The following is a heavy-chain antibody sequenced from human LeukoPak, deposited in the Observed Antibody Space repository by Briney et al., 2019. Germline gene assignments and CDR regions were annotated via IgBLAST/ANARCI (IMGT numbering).Heavy chain of an antibody. D-gene: IGHD2-2*01. J-gene: IGHJ4*02. CDR1: GFTFSSYA. CDR2: ISYDGSNK. Sequence: GGSLRLSCAASGFTFSSYAMHWVRQAPGKGLEWVAVISYDGSNKYYADSVKGRFTISRDNSKNTLYLQMNSLRAEDTAVYYCAREGFSSTSSPLDYWGQGTLVTVSS. CDR3: AREGFSSTSSPLDY. V-gene: IGHV3-30-3*01.